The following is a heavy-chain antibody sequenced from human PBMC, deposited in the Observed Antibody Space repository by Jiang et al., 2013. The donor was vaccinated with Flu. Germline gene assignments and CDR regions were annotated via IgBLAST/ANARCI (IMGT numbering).Heavy chain of an antibody. J-gene: IGHJ4*02. CDR3: ARDLRNYDFWSGSLDY. D-gene: IGHD3-3*01. Sequence: FSSYAMHWVRQAPGKGLEWVAVISYDGSNKYYADSVKGRFTISRDNSKNTLYLQMNSLRAEDTAVYYCARDLRNYDFWSGSLDYWGQGTLVTVSS. CDR2: ISYDGSNK. CDR1: FSSYA. V-gene: IGHV3-30*01.